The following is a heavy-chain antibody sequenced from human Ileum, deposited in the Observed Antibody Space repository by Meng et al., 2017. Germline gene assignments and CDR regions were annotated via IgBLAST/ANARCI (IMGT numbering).Heavy chain of an antibody. D-gene: IGHD6-13*01. CDR1: GFTFSGSA. CDR3: TSGIAVAGILGAYYFDY. CDR2: IRSKANNYAT. V-gene: IGHV3-73*01. Sequence: GESLKISCAASGFTFSGSAMHWVRQASGKGLEWVGHIRSKANNYATAYAASVKGRFTISRDDSKNTAYLQMNSLKTKDTAMYYCTSGIAVAGILGAYYFDYWGQGTLVTVSS. J-gene: IGHJ4*02.